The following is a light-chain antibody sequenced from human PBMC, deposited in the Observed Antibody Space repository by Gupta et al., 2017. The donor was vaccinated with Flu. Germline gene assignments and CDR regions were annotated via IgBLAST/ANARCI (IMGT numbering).Light chain of an antibody. CDR1: ALSRNY. J-gene: IGLJ3*02. Sequence: QTTRTTCSGDALSRNYAYCYQQTSGQAPVMFIYEDNKRRCGTTESCFASSSGTRATLTISGAPVEEEAAYYCYSTESSGNNKGVFGGGTKLTVL. CDR3: YSTESSGNNKGV. CDR2: EDN. V-gene: IGLV3-10*01.